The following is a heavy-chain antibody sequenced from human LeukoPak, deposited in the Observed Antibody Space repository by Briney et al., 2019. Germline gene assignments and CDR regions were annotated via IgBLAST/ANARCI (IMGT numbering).Heavy chain of an antibody. D-gene: IGHD6-13*01. CDR2: IYSGGST. Sequence: GGSLRLSCAASGFTVSSNYMSWVRQAPGKGLEWVSVIYSGGSTYYADSVKGQFTISRDNSKNTLYLQMNSLRAEDTAVYYCARAADGIAAADEPTYYYYYMDVWGKGTTVTVSS. CDR3: ARAADGIAAADEPTYYYYYMDV. V-gene: IGHV3-53*01. J-gene: IGHJ6*03. CDR1: GFTVSSNY.